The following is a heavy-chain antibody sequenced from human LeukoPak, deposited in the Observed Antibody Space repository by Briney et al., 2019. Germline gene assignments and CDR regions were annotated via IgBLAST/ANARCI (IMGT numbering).Heavy chain of an antibody. CDR2: IDHSGST. CDR1: GYSISSGYC. J-gene: IGHJ5*02. Sequence: SETLSLTCTVSGYSISSGYCWGRIRQPPGKGLEWIGSIDHSGSTYYNPSLKSRVTTSVDTSKNQFSLKLSSVTAADTAVYYCARHSSGSNWFDPWGQGTLVTVSS. CDR3: ARHSSGSNWFDP. V-gene: IGHV4-38-2*02. D-gene: IGHD6-19*01.